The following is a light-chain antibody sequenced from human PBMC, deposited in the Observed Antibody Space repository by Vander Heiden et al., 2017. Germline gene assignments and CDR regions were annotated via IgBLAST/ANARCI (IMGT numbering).Light chain of an antibody. V-gene: IGKV3D-11*02. CDR2: DAS. Sequence: DIVLTQSPATLSLSPGERATLSCRASQNVSSYLAWYQQKPGQAPRLLIYDASNRATGIPARFSASEPGKDFTLTISRREPEDFAVYYCQQASNSHPITFGGGTKVEIK. CDR1: QNVSSY. J-gene: IGKJ4*01. CDR3: QQASNSHPIT.